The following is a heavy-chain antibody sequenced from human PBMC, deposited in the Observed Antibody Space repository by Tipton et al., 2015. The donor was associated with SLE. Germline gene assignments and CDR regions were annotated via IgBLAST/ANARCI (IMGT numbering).Heavy chain of an antibody. J-gene: IGHJ6*02. CDR3: SRIGDSNYGV. V-gene: IGHV4-4*07. Sequence: TLSLTCTVSCGSISDYYWTWILQPAGEGLEWIGRIYSSGSTNYNPSLNSRVTISVDTSKNQFSLRLNYVTAADTAGYFCSRIGDSNYGVWGQGTTVTVSS. CDR1: CGSISDYY. D-gene: IGHD4-11*01. CDR2: IYSSGST.